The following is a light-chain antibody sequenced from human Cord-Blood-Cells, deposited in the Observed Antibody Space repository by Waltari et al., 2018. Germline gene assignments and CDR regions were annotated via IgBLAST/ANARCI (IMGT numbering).Light chain of an antibody. CDR3: QQRSNWPPWT. CDR2: DAS. CDR1: QSFSSY. Sequence: GERATLSCRASQSFSSYLAWYQQKPGQAPRLLIYDASNRATGIPARFSGSGSGTDFTLTISSLEPEDFAVYYCQQRSNWPPWTFGQGTKVEIK. V-gene: IGKV3-11*01. J-gene: IGKJ1*01.